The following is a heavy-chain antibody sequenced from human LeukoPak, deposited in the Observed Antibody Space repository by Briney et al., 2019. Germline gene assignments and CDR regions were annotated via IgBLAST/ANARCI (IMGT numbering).Heavy chain of an antibody. CDR2: IYYSGST. J-gene: IGHJ6*03. CDR3: ASHAQGYDFWSGYYIRYYYYMDV. Sequence: SETLSVTCTVSGGSISSSSYYWGWIRQPPGKGLEWIGSIYYSGSTDYNPSLKSRVTISVDTSKNQFSLKLSSVTAADTAVYYCASHAQGYDFWSGYYIRYYYYMDVWGKGTTVTVSS. V-gene: IGHV4-39*07. CDR1: GGSISSSSYY. D-gene: IGHD3-3*01.